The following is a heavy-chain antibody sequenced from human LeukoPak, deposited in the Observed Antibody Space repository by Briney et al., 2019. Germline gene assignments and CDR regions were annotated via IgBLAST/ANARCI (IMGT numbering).Heavy chain of an antibody. CDR3: AKDLTGFSTTWYP. D-gene: IGHD2-2*01. CDR1: GFTFISYG. V-gene: IGHV3-30*02. CDR2: IRYDGSNK. J-gene: IGHJ5*02. Sequence: GGSLRLSCAASGFTFISYGMHWVRQAPGKGLEWVAFIRYDGSNKYYADSVKGRFTISRDNSKNTLYLQLNSLRSEDTAMYYCAKDLTGFSTTWYPWGQGTLVTVSS.